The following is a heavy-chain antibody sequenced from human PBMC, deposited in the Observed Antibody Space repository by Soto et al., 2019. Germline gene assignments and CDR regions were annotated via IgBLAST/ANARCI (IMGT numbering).Heavy chain of an antibody. V-gene: IGHV3-7*01. CDR1: GFTFSSYW. D-gene: IGHD3-3*01. J-gene: IGHJ3*02. CDR3: ERVPGASDYDFWSGYYRPFDI. CDR2: IKQDGSEK. Sequence: PGGSLRLSCAASGFTFSSYWMSWVRQAPGKGLEWVANIKQDGSEKYYVDAVKGRFTISRDNAKNSLYLQMNSLRAEDSAVYYCERVPGASDYDFWSGYYRPFDIWGQGTMVTVSS.